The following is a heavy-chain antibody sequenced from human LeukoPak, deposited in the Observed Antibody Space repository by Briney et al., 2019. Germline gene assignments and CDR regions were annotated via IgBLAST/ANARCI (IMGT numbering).Heavy chain of an antibody. CDR3: ARRTGYGDYADYYYYGMDV. V-gene: IGHV1-69*06. D-gene: IGHD4-17*01. J-gene: IGHJ6*04. CDR1: GGTFSSYA. CDR2: IIPIFGTA. Sequence: SVKVSCKASGGTFSSYAISWVRRAPGQGLEWMGGIIPIFGTANYAQKFQGRVTITADKSTSTAYMELSSLRSEDTAVYYCARRTGYGDYADYYYYGMDVWGKGTTVTVSS.